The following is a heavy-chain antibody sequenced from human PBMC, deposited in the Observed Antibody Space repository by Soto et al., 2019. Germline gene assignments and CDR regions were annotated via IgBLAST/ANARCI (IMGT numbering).Heavy chain of an antibody. CDR2: ISGGGGST. D-gene: IGHD6-6*01. CDR1: GFTFSSYA. CDR3: AKASIEAWWLHYFDY. Sequence: GGSLRLSCAASGFTFSSYAMSWVRQAPGKGLEWVSAISGGGGSTYYAGSVKGRFTSSRDNSKNTLYLHMNSLRAADTAVYYCAKASIEAWWLHYFDYWGQGTLVTVSS. J-gene: IGHJ4*02. V-gene: IGHV3-23*01.